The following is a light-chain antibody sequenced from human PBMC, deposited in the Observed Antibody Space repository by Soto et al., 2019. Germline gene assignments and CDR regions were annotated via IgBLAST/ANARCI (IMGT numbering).Light chain of an antibody. J-gene: IGKJ1*01. V-gene: IGKV3D-15*01. Sequence: EIVLTQSPATLSLSPGERSTLAFMASQSVSSNLAWYQQKPGQAPRLLIYGVSTRATGIPARFSGTGSGTEFTLTISSLQPEDFATYYCQQHAAYPRDFGQGTKVDIK. CDR2: GVS. CDR1: QSVSSN. CDR3: QQHAAYPRD.